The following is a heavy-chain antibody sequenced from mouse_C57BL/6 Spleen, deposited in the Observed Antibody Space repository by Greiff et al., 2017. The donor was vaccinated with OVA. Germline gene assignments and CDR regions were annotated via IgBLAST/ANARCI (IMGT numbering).Heavy chain of an antibody. Sequence: QVQLQQPGAELVKPGASVKLSCKASGYTFTSYWMQWVKQRPGQGLEWIGEIDPSDSYTNYNQKFKGKATLTVDTSSSTASMQLSRLTSEDSAVYYCARWGTLDYWGQGTTLTVSS. CDR3: ARWGTLDY. CDR1: GYTFTSYW. V-gene: IGHV1-50*01. CDR2: IDPSDSYT. J-gene: IGHJ2*01. D-gene: IGHD2-14*01.